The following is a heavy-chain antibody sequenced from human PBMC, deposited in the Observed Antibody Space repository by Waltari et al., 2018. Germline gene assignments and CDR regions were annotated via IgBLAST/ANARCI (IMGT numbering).Heavy chain of an antibody. V-gene: IGHV1-2*02. CDR3: ARVRRTSIAAYYYFDY. Sequence: QVQLVQSGAEVKKPGASVKVSCKASGYTFTGYYMHWVRQAPGPGLEWMGWINPNSGGTNYAQRFQGEVTMTRDTSISTAYMELSRLRSDDTAVYYCARVRRTSIAAYYYFDYWGQGTLVTVSS. D-gene: IGHD6-6*01. J-gene: IGHJ4*02. CDR1: GYTFTGYY. CDR2: INPNSGGT.